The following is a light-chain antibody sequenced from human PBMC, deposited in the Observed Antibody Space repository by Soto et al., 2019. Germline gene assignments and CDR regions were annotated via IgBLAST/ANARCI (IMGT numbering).Light chain of an antibody. CDR1: SNDIGGYNY. Sequence: QSVLTQPASVSGSPGQSITFSCTGTSNDIGGYNYVSWFQHHPDKAPKLIIYEVNDRPSGVSNRFSGSKSGNTASLTISGLQPEDEADYYCSSYTTHHTRVFGGGTKLTVL. CDR3: SSYTTHHTRV. V-gene: IGLV2-14*01. J-gene: IGLJ3*02. CDR2: EVN.